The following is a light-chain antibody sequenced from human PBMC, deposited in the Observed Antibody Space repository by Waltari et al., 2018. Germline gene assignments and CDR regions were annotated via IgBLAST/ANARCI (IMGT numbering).Light chain of an antibody. V-gene: IGLV2-14*01. CDR3: SSYTSSSINYV. CDR1: SNDGGGYND. CDR2: EVS. Sequence: QSALTQPASVSGSPGQSITISCTGTSNDGGGYNDFSWYQQHPGKAPKLMIYEVSNRPSGVSNRFSGSKSGNTASLTISGLQAEDEADYYCSSYTSSSINYVFGTGTKVTVL. J-gene: IGLJ1*01.